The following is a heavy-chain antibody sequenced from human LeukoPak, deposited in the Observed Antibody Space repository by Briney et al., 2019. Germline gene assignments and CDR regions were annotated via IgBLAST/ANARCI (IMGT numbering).Heavy chain of an antibody. CDR1: GGSISSSSYY. V-gene: IGHV4-39*07. Sequence: SETLSLTCTVSGGSISSSSYYWGWIRQPPGKGLEWIGSIYYSGSTYYNPSLKSRVTISVDTSKNQFSLKLSSVTAADTAVYYCARALSSGSYYNENTEPFDYWGQGTLVTVSS. J-gene: IGHJ4*02. CDR2: IYYSGST. CDR3: ARALSSGSYYNENTEPFDY. D-gene: IGHD3-10*02.